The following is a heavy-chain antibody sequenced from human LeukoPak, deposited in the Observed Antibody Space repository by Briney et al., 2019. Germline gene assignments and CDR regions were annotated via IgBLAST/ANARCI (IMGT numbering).Heavy chain of an antibody. CDR2: ISSSMSIT. CDR1: GFSLSGYS. V-gene: IGHV3-48*01. CDR3: ARGSLNYYASGSYYMVF. D-gene: IGHD3-10*01. J-gene: IGHJ4*02. Sequence: GGSLRLSCAASGFSLSGYSMNWVRQTPGKGLEWISYISSSMSITYYADSVKGRFTISRDNAKNSLYLQMNGLTGEDTAVYYCARGSLNYYASGSYYMVFWGQGTLVTVSS.